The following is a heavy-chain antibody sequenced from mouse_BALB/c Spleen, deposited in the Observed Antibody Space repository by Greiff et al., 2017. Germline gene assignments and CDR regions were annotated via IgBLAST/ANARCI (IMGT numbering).Heavy chain of an antibody. V-gene: IGHV2-9*02. CDR1: GFSLTSYG. CDR3: ARDLVTTRGDYYAMDY. CDR2: IWAGGST. D-gene: IGHD2-2*01. Sequence: VKLVESGPGLVAPSQSLSITCTVSGFSLTSYGVHWVRQPPGKGLEWLGVIWAGGSTNYNSALMSRLSISKDNSKSQVFLKMNSLQTDDTAMYYCARDLVTTRGDYYAMDYWGQGTSVTVSS. J-gene: IGHJ4*01.